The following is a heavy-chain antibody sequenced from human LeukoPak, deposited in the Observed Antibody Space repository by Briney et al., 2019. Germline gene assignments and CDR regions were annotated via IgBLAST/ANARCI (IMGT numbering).Heavy chain of an antibody. V-gene: IGHV1-69*10. CDR3: ARDISGSCSGGTCFGYFQY. Sequence: SVKVSCKASGGTYSSSAISWVRQAPGQGLEWMGGIIPILGTAHYAQNFQGRVTITADQSTSTAYMELRSLRSEDTAVYYCARDISGSCSGGTCFGYFQYWGQGTLVTVSS. D-gene: IGHD2-15*01. CDR2: IIPILGTA. J-gene: IGHJ1*01. CDR1: GGTYSSSA.